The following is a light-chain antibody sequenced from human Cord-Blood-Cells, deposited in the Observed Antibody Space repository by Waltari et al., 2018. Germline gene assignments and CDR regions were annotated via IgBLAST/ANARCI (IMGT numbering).Light chain of an antibody. CDR3: QQYGSSAWT. CDR1: QRVSSSY. CDR2: GAS. J-gene: IGKJ1*01. Sequence: ENVFTQSPVTLSLSPGERATLSCRASQRVSSSYLAWYQQKPGQAPRLLIYGASSRPTGIPDRFSGSGSGTDFTLTISSLEPEDFAAYYCQQYGSSAWTFGQGTKVEIK. V-gene: IGKV3-20*01.